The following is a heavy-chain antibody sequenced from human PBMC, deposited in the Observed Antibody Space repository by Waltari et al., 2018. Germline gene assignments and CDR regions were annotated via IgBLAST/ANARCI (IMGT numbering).Heavy chain of an antibody. J-gene: IGHJ4*02. CDR3: ARGTGSGSFLVDH. D-gene: IGHD3-10*01. Sequence: QVQLVASGGGVVQHGTSLRLSCAAAGFRSSNYAMHWVRQTPGKGLEWVTLVSHDGSTIHYAESVRGRFSISRDNSRDTLYLQMNSLTTDDSAIYYCARGTGSGSFLVDHWGQGTLVTVST. CDR1: GFRSSNYA. CDR2: VSHDGSTI. V-gene: IGHV3-30-3*01.